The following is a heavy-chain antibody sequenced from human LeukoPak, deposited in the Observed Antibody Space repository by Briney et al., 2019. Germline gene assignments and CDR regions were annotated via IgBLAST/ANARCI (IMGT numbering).Heavy chain of an antibody. Sequence: GGSLRLSCVASGFTFSSSWMHWVRQAPGKGLEWVSRINSDGSPIDYADSVKGRFTISTDNAKNTLYLQMNSLRAGDTGVYYCARDAYSGNQTHFNLWGQGTLVIVSS. CDR2: INSDGSPI. J-gene: IGHJ4*02. CDR1: GFTFSSSW. CDR3: ARDAYSGNQTHFNL. D-gene: IGHD1-26*01. V-gene: IGHV3-74*01.